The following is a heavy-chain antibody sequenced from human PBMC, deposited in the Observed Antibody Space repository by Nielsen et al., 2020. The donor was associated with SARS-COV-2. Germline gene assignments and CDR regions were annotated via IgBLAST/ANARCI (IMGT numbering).Heavy chain of an antibody. Sequence: GSLRLSCSVSGEFITSYYWTWIRQPPGKGLEWIGYIYESGNTDYNPSLKSRVTIAIDPSMNQFSLKLRAVTAADTAVYYCARAPSYYYGMDVWGQGSTVTVSS. J-gene: IGHJ6*02. CDR1: GEFITSYY. CDR3: ARAPSYYYGMDV. D-gene: IGHD3-16*01. V-gene: IGHV4-59*13. CDR2: IYESGNT.